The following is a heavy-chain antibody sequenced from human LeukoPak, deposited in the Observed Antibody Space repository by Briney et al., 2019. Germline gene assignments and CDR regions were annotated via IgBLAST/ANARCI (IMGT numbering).Heavy chain of an antibody. V-gene: IGHV4-34*01. J-gene: IGHJ3*02. CDR3: ARYTSRNDAFDI. Sequence: PSETLSLTCGVCGGSFNTYYWSWIRQPPGKGLEWIGEVNDSGSTNYNPSLKSRVTILGDASKHHFSLKLTSVTAADTAVYYCARYTSRNDAFDIWGQGTMVTVSS. CDR1: GGSFNTYY. D-gene: IGHD6-13*01. CDR2: VNDSGST.